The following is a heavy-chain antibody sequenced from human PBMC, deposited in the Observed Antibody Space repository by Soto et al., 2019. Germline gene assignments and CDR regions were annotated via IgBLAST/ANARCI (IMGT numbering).Heavy chain of an antibody. CDR1: GGSISSYY. D-gene: IGHD2-2*01. CDR3: ARQGPASILNSWFDP. CDR2: IYYSGSN. J-gene: IGHJ5*02. V-gene: IGHV4-59*01. Sequence: SETLSLTCTVSGGSISSYYWSWIRQPPGKGLEWIGHIYYSGSNDYNPSLKSRVTISVDTSKNQFSLKLTSVTAADTAVYYCARQGPASILNSWFDPWGQGTLVNVSS.